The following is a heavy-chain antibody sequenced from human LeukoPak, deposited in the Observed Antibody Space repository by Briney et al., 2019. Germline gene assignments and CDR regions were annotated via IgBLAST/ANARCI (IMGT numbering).Heavy chain of an antibody. V-gene: IGHV1-69*04. CDR1: GGTFSSYA. D-gene: IGHD3-10*01. J-gene: IGHJ4*02. Sequence: SVKVSCKASGGTFSSYAISWVRQAPGQGLEWMGRIIPILGIANYAQKFQGRVTITADKSTSTAYMELSSLRSEDTAVYYCARVGYGSGSMGFDYWGQGTLVTVSS. CDR2: IIPILGIA. CDR3: ARVGYGSGSMGFDY.